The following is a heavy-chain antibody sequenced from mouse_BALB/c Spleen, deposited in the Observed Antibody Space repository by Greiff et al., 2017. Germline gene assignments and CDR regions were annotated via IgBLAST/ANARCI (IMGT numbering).Heavy chain of an antibody. CDR3: ARDQDRYDPYAMDY. CDR2: ISYDGSN. V-gene: IGHV3-6*02. Sequence: ESGPGLVKPSQSLSLTCSVTGYSITSGYYWNWIRQFPGNKLEWMGYISYDGSNNYNPSLKNRISITRDTSKNQFFLKLNSVTTEDTATYYCARDQDRYDPYAMDYWGQGTSVTVSS. D-gene: IGHD2-14*01. J-gene: IGHJ4*01. CDR1: GYSITSGYY.